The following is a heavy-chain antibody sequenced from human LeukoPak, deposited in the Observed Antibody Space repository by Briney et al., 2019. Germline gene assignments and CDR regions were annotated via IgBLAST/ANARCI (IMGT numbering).Heavy chain of an antibody. D-gene: IGHD3-3*01. CDR1: NYTFTRHG. CDR3: ARAERYHDFWSGYYRGPSYYFDY. V-gene: IGHV1-18*01. Sequence: ASVKVSCKASNYTFTRHGISWLRQAPGQGLEWMGWISPYNGNTDFAQRFQGRVTMTTDTSTSTAYMELGSLRSDDTAVYYCARAERYHDFWSGYYRGPSYYFDYWGQGALVTVSS. CDR2: ISPYNGNT. J-gene: IGHJ4*02.